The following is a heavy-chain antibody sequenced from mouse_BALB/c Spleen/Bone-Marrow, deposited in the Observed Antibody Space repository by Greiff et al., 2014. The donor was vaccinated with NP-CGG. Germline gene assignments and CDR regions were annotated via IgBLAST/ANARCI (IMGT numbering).Heavy chain of an antibody. Sequence: VMLVESGSELVKPGASVRISCKASGYTFTNYYIHWVKQRPGQGLEWIGWIYPVNVHANFNEKFRGKATLTADKSSSTAYMQLSSLTSEDSAVYFCARWLLPYYAMDYWGQGTSVTVSS. V-gene: IGHV1S50*01. D-gene: IGHD2-3*01. J-gene: IGHJ4*01. CDR2: IYPVNVHA. CDR1: GYTFTNYY. CDR3: ARWLLPYYAMDY.